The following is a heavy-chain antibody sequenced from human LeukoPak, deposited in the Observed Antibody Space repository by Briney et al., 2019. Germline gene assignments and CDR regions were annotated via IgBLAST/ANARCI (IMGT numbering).Heavy chain of an antibody. CDR1: GFTFSSYG. J-gene: IGHJ4*02. CDR3: ANLDGDYLDY. D-gene: IGHD4-17*01. V-gene: IGHV3-30*02. Sequence: GGSLRLSCAASGFTFSSYGMHWVRQAPGKGLEWVAFIRYDGSNKYYADSVKGRFTISRDNSKNTLYLQMNSLRAEDTAAYYCANLDGDYLDYWGQGTLVTVSS. CDR2: IRYDGSNK.